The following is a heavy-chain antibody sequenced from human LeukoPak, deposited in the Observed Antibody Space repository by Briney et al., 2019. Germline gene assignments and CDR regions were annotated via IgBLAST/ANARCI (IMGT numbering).Heavy chain of an antibody. CDR3: ARPGIAAAGAHDAFDI. CDR1: GGTFSSYA. V-gene: IGHV1-69*13. J-gene: IGHJ3*02. D-gene: IGHD6-13*01. Sequence: SVKVSCKASGGTFSSYAISWVRQAPGQGLEWMGGIIPIFGTANYAQKFQGRVTITADESTSTAYMELSSLRSEDTAVYYCARPGIAAAGAHDAFDIWGQGTMVTVS. CDR2: IIPIFGTA.